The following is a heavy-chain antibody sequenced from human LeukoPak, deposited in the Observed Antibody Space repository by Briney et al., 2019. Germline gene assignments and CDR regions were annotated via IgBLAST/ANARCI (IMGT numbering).Heavy chain of an antibody. V-gene: IGHV3-23*01. CDR1: GFTFSSYA. CDR2: ISGSGGST. D-gene: IGHD4-17*01. Sequence: GGSLRLSCAASGFTFSSYAMSWVRQAPGKGLEWVSAISGSGGSTYYADSAKGRFTISRDNSKNTLYLQMNSLRAEDTAVYYCAKALTTVTTYDMYYWGQGTLVTVSS. J-gene: IGHJ4*02. CDR3: AKALTTVTTYDMYY.